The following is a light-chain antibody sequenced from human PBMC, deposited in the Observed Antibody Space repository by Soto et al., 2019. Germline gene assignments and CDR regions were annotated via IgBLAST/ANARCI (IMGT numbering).Light chain of an antibody. V-gene: IGKV3-15*01. J-gene: IGKJ1*01. CDR2: GVS. CDR3: QQYYNWRPR. Sequence: EVVMTQSPATLSVSPGDTATLSSRASQGVSSNLAWYQQKSGQAPRLLIYGVSTRATGVPARFSGSGSGTEFTLTISRLQSEDFAVYYCQQYYNWRPRFGQGTKVDIK. CDR1: QGVSSN.